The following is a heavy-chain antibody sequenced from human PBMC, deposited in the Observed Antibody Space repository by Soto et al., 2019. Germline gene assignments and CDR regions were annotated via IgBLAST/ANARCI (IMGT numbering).Heavy chain of an antibody. CDR1: GGSISSGDYY. D-gene: IGHD3-10*01. J-gene: IGHJ4*02. CDR3: ARVGGFGATTIDY. CDR2: IYYSGST. Sequence: LSLTCTVSGGSISSGDYYWSWIRQPPGKGLEWIGYIYYSGSTYYNPSLKSRVTISVDTSKNQFSLKLSSVTAADTAVYYCARVGGFGATTIDYWGQGTLVTVSS. V-gene: IGHV4-30-4*01.